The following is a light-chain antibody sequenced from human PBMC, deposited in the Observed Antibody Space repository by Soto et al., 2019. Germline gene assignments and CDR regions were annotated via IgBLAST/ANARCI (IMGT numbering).Light chain of an antibody. CDR3: QQYNNWPFT. Sequence: EIVMTQSPATLSVSPGERATLSCRASKSVSSSLAWYQQKPGQAPRLLIYVASTRATGIPARFSGSGSGTEFTLTISSLQSEDFAVYYCQQYNNWPFTFGPGTKVDI. V-gene: IGKV3-15*01. CDR2: VAS. CDR1: KSVSSS. J-gene: IGKJ3*01.